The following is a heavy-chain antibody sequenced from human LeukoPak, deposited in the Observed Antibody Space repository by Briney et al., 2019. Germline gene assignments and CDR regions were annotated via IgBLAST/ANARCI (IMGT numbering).Heavy chain of an antibody. D-gene: IGHD1-26*01. J-gene: IGHJ6*02. V-gene: IGHV3-11*01. CDR1: GFTFSDYY. CDR2: ISSSGSTI. CDR3: ARVSSGELPYYYYYGKDV. Sequence: GGSLRLSCAASGFTFSDYYMSWIRQAPGKGLEWVSYISSSGSTIYYADSVKGRFTISRDNAKNSLYLQMNSLRAEDTAVYYCARVSSGELPYYYYYGKDVWGQGTTVTVSS.